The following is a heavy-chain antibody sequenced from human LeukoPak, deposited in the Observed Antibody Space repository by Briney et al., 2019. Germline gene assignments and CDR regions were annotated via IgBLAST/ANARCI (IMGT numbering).Heavy chain of an antibody. J-gene: IGHJ6*03. CDR3: AKDTPLPRGYYYMDV. CDR1: GFTFSSYW. Sequence: AGGSLRLSCAASGFTFSSYWMSWVRQAPGKGLEWVSSISSSSSYIYYADSVKGRFTISRDNSKNTLYLQMNSLRAEDTAVYYCAKDTPLPRGYYYMDVWGKGTTVTISS. V-gene: IGHV3-21*01. CDR2: ISSSSSYI.